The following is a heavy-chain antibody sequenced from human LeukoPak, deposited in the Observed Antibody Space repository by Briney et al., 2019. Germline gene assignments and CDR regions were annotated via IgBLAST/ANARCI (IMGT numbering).Heavy chain of an antibody. J-gene: IGHJ5*02. CDR2: ISGYSGNT. Sequence: ASVKVSCKASGYTFTSYGITWVRQAPGQGLEWMGWISGYSGNTNYPQKLQGRVTMTTDTSTSTVYMELRSLGSDDTAVYYCARGVKFRAANWFDLWGQGTLVTVSS. CDR3: ARGVKFRAANWFDL. V-gene: IGHV1-18*01. D-gene: IGHD6-25*01. CDR1: GYTFTSYG.